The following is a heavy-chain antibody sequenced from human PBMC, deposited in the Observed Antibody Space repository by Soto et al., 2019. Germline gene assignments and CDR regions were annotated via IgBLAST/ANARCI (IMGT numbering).Heavy chain of an antibody. CDR3: AKVSRDYDFWSGYSIDAFDI. V-gene: IGHV3-23*01. D-gene: IGHD3-3*01. CDR2: ISGSGGST. Sequence: GGSLRLSCAASGFTFSSYAMSWVRQAPGKGLEWVSAISGSGGSTYYADSVKGRFTISRDNSKNTLYLQMNSLRAEDTAVYYCAKVSRDYDFWSGYSIDAFDIWGQGTMVTVSS. J-gene: IGHJ3*02. CDR1: GFTFSSYA.